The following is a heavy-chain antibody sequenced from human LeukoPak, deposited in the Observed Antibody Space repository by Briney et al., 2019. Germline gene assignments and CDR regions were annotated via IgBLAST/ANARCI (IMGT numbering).Heavy chain of an antibody. CDR3: ARDGMITFGGVIVFDY. J-gene: IGHJ4*02. V-gene: IGHV1-8*03. Sequence: ASVKVSCKASGYTFTSYDINWVRQATGQGLEWMGWMNPNSGNTGYAQKFQGRVTITRNTSISTAYMELSSLRSDDTAVYYCARDGMITFGGVIVFDYWGQGTLVTVSS. CDR1: GYTFTSYD. D-gene: IGHD3-16*02. CDR2: MNPNSGNT.